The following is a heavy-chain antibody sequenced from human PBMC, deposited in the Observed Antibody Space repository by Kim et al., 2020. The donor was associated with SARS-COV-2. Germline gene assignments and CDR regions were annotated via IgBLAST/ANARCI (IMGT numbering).Heavy chain of an antibody. D-gene: IGHD3-10*01. Sequence: PSLKNLVTISVDTSKNEFSLKLSSVTAADTAVYYCARAVPIYYGAGYFDYWGQGNLVTVSS. CDR3: ARAVPIYYGAGYFDY. V-gene: IGHV4-59*01. J-gene: IGHJ4*02.